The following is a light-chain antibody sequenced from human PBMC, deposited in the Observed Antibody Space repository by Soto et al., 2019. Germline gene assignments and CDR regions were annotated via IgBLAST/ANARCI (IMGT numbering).Light chain of an antibody. CDR1: ESVNTW. CDR2: KVS. Sequence: DIQMTHSPSFLSASVGDRVTMTFRASESVNTWLAWYQQKPGKAPKVLIYKVSSLQSGVPSRLSGSGSGTEFTLTISSPHPDDFPTYYCQHYNSYGTFGQGTKVDIK. J-gene: IGKJ1*01. CDR3: QHYNSYGT. V-gene: IGKV1-5*03.